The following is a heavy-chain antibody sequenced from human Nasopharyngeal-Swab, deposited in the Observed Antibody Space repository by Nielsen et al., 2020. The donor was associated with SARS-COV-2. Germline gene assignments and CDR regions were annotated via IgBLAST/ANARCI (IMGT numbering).Heavy chain of an antibody. J-gene: IGHJ3*01. Sequence: GESLKIPCAASGFTFSSYAMIWVRQAQGKGLEWISAIKGSGGVTYYADSVKGRFTISRDNSKSTLFLQMNSLRVEDTAVYYCGKDPNGDYVGAFDFWGQGTMVTVSS. CDR2: IKGSGGVT. D-gene: IGHD4-17*01. CDR1: GFTFSSYA. V-gene: IGHV3-23*01. CDR3: GKDPNGDYVGAFDF.